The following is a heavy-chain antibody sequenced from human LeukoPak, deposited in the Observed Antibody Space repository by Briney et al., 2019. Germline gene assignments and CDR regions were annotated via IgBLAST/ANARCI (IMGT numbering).Heavy chain of an antibody. CDR1: GFTFSSYG. D-gene: IGHD1-26*01. CDR2: ISYDGSNK. J-gene: IGHJ5*02. Sequence: QPGRSLRLSCAASGFTFSSYGMHCVRQAPGKGLEWVAVISYDGSNKYYADSVKGRFTISRDNSKNTLYLQMNSLRAEDTAVYYCAKDDPTETWGQGTLATVSS. V-gene: IGHV3-30*18. CDR3: AKDDPTET.